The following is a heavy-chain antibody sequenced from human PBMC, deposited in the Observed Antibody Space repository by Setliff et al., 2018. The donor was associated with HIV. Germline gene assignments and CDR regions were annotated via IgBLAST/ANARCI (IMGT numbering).Heavy chain of an antibody. CDR2: VNSDGSSK. V-gene: IGHV3-74*01. CDR1: GFTFSSYA. D-gene: IGHD5-12*01. J-gene: IGHJ4*02. Sequence: GSLRLSCAASGFTFSSYAMSWVRQAPGKGLVWVSRVNSDGSSKTYADSVKDRFTISRDNAKNTLYLQMNSLRAEDTGVYYCHSGYDTEEQSYFDYWGQGTLVTVSS. CDR3: HSGYDTEEQSYFDY.